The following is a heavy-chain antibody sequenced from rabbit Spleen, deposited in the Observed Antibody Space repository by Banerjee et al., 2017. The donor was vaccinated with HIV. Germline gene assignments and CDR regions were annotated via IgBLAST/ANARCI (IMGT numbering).Heavy chain of an antibody. Sequence: QEQLVESGGGLVKPGASLTLTCKASGFSFNSGYDMCWVRQAPGKGLEWIACIEVGDSSFTYFATWAKGRFTISKPSSTTVTLQVTRLTAADTATYFCARDTSSSFSSYGMDLWGQGPSSPS. CDR1: GFSFNSGYD. CDR3: ARDTSSSFSSYGMDL. J-gene: IGHJ6*01. D-gene: IGHD1-1*01. V-gene: IGHV1S45*01. CDR2: IEVGDSSFT.